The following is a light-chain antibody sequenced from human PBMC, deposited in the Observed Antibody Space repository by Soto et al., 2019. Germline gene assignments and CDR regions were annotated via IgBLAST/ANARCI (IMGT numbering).Light chain of an antibody. Sequence: EIVMTQSPGTLSLSPGERATISCRASQVIGSRYLAWYHQKSGQAPRLLIYGTSSRATGIPDGFSGSGSGTDFTLTITRLEPEDFAVYFCLRYSSSQWTFGQGTEVDIK. J-gene: IGKJ1*01. CDR3: LRYSSSQWT. CDR2: GTS. CDR1: QVIGSRY. V-gene: IGKV3-20*01.